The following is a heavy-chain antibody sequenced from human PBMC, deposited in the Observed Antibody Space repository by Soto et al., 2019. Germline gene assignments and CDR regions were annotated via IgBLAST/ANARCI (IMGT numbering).Heavy chain of an antibody. Sequence: QVPLVQSGAEVKKPGSSVTVSCKASGGTFSSYAIHWVRQAPGQGLEWMGGIIPMYGPAKYAQRFQGRVTITADESTSTVYMELTSLTSQDTAVYYCASVTYMARGVIDNWVAPWGHGTLVTVSS. J-gene: IGHJ5*02. CDR3: ASVTYMARGVIDNWVAP. CDR2: IIPMYGPA. CDR1: GGTFSSYA. V-gene: IGHV1-69*01. D-gene: IGHD3-10*01.